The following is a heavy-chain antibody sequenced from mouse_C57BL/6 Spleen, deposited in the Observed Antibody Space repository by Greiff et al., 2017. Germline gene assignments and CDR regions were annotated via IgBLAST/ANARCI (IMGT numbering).Heavy chain of an antibody. CDR3: ARVGTFTTVVHYMDY. Sequence: QIQLQQPGAELVKPGASVKMSCKASGYTFTSYWITWVKQRPGQGLEWIGDIYPGSGSTNYNEKFKSKATLTVDTSSSTAYMQLSSLTSEDSAIYYCARVGTFTTVVHYMDYWGQGTSVTVSS. CDR1: GYTFTSYW. CDR2: IYPGSGST. V-gene: IGHV1-55*01. D-gene: IGHD1-1*01. J-gene: IGHJ4*01.